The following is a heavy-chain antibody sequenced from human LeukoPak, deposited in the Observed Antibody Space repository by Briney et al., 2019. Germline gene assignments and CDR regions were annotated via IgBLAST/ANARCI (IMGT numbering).Heavy chain of an antibody. J-gene: IGHJ4*02. Sequence: ASVKVSCKTSGYTFTGYHMHWVRQAPGQGLEWMGWINPNSGGTDYARKFQGRVTMTRDTSISTAYMELSRLRSDDTAVYYCARDWQGYAHDFDYWGQGTLVTVSS. CDR1: GYTFTGYH. CDR3: ARDWQGYAHDFDY. V-gene: IGHV1-2*02. D-gene: IGHD3-16*01. CDR2: INPNSGGT.